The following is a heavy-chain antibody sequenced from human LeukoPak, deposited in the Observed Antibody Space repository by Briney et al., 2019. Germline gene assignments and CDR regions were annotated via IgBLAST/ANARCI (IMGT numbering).Heavy chain of an antibody. Sequence: SVKVSCKASGYTFTGYYMHWVRQAPGQGLEWMGRIIPILGIANYAQKFQGRVTITADKSTSTAYMELSSLRSEDTAVYYCAERGITMVRGVKNYGMDVWGQGTTVTVSS. CDR2: IIPILGIA. J-gene: IGHJ6*02. CDR1: GYTFTGYY. D-gene: IGHD3-10*01. V-gene: IGHV1-69*02. CDR3: AERGITMVRGVKNYGMDV.